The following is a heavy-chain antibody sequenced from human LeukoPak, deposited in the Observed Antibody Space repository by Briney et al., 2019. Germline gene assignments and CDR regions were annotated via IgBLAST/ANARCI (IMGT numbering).Heavy chain of an antibody. D-gene: IGHD1-26*01. Sequence: PGGSLRLSCAASGFTFSDYYMSWIRQAPGKGLEWVSYISSSGSTIYYADSMKGRFTISRDNSKNTLYLQMNSLRAEDTAVYYCAREGRVGANLPPLDYYFDYWGQGTLVTVSS. V-gene: IGHV3-11*04. CDR3: AREGRVGANLPPLDYYFDY. J-gene: IGHJ4*02. CDR2: ISSSGSTI. CDR1: GFTFSDYY.